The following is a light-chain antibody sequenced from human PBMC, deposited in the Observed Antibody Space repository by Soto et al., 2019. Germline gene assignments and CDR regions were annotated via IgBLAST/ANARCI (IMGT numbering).Light chain of an antibody. J-gene: IGKJ2*01. V-gene: IGKV3-20*01. CDR3: QHYGTSPPYT. Sequence: EIVLTQSPGTLSLSPGERATLSCRASQSVSGNYLAWYQHKPGRAPRLLIFGASSRATDTPDRFSGSGSGTYFTLTISRLEPEDFAVYYCQHYGTSPPYTFGQGTKLEIK. CDR1: QSVSGNY. CDR2: GAS.